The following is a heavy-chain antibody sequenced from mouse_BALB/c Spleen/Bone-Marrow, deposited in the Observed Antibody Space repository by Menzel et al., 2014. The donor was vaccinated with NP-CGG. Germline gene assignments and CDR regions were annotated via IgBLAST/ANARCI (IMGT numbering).Heavy chain of an antibody. J-gene: IGHJ4*01. D-gene: IGHD2-3*01. Sequence: EVQRVESGPVLVKPGASMKISCKASGYSFTACFIHWIRQSHVKSLEWIGRINPYNGATTYNQNFNDKASLTVDKSSSTAYMELHSLTSEDSAVYYCARRWSGAMDYWGQGTSVTVSS. CDR1: GYSFTACF. CDR2: INPYNGAT. CDR3: ARRWSGAMDY. V-gene: IGHV1-20*01.